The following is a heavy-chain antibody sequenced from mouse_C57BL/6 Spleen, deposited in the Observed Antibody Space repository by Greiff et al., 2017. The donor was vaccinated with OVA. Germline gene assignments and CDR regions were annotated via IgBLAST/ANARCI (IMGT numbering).Heavy chain of an antibody. V-gene: IGHV1-7*01. CDR1: GYTFTSYW. CDR2: INPSSGYT. D-gene: IGHD2-4*01. J-gene: IGHJ3*01. Sequence: QVQLKESGAELAKPGASVKLSCKASGYTFTSYWMHWVKQRPGQGLEWIGYINPSSGYTKYNQKFKDKATLTADKSSSTAYMQLSSLTYEDSAVYDCARRYDYDQAWFAYWGQGTLVTVSA. CDR3: ARRYDYDQAWFAY.